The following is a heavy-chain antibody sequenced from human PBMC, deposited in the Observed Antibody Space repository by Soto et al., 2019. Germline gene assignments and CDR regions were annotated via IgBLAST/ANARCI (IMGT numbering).Heavy chain of an antibody. CDR1: GCAFGSYG. CDR2: ISYDGSNK. V-gene: IGHV3-33*05. D-gene: IGHD3-10*01. CDR3: ARAHRVRAVRGYYYGMDV. Sequence: SCTASGCAFGSYGVDGVRQDQGKGLEWVAVISYDGSNKYYADSVKGRFTISRDNSKNTLYLQMNSLRDEDTAVYYCARAHRVRAVRGYYYGMDVWGPGTTVTVS. J-gene: IGHJ6*02.